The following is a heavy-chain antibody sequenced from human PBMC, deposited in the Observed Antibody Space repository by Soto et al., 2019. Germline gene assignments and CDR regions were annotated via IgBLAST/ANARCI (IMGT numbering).Heavy chain of an antibody. CDR1: GFTFSSYS. J-gene: IGHJ4*02. Sequence: EVQLVKSGGGLVQPGGSLRLSCAASGFTFSSYSMNWVRQAPGKGLERGSYISSSSNSIYYADSVKGRFTSSRENAKNSLHLQMNSLRAEDTAVYSFARPVECSTTSCIRWGQETLVTVSS. D-gene: IGHD2-2*01. V-gene: IGHV3-48*01. CDR2: ISSSSNSI. CDR3: ARPVECSTTSCIR.